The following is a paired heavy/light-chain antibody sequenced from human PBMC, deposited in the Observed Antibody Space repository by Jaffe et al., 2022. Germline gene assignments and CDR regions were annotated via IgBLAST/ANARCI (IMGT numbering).Light chain of an antibody. CDR1: QGISSA. V-gene: IGKV1-13*02. Sequence: AIQLTQSPSSLSASVGDRVTITCRASQGISSALAWYQQKPGKAPKLLIYDASSLESGVPSRFSGSGSGTDFTLTISSLQPEDFATYYCQQFNSYPQTFGGGTKVEIK. J-gene: IGKJ4*01. CDR3: QQFNSYPQT. CDR2: DAS.
Heavy chain of an antibody. CDR2: IYHSGST. J-gene: IGHJ4*02. D-gene: IGHD6-19*01. CDR3: ARQESPYSSGWYYY. V-gene: IGHV4-38-2*01. Sequence: QVQLQESGPGLVKPSETLSLTCAVSGYSISSGYYWGWIRQPPGKGLEWIGSIYHSGSTYYNPSLKSRVTISVDTSKNQFSLKLSSVTAADTAVYYCARQESPYSSGWYYYWGQGTLVTVSS. CDR1: GYSISSGYY.